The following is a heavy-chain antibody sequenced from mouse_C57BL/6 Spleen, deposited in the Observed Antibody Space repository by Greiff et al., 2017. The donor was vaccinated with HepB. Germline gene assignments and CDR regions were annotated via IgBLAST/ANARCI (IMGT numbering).Heavy chain of an antibody. J-gene: IGHJ2*01. CDR1: GYTFTSYW. Sequence: QVQLQQPGAELVKPGASVKLSCKASGYTFTSYWMHWVKQRPGQGLEWIGMIHPNSGSTNYNEKFKSKATLTVDKSSSTAYMQLSSLTSEDSAVYYCARSRFITDYFDYWGQGTTLTVSS. CDR3: ARSRFITDYFDY. V-gene: IGHV1-64*01. CDR2: IHPNSGST. D-gene: IGHD1-1*01.